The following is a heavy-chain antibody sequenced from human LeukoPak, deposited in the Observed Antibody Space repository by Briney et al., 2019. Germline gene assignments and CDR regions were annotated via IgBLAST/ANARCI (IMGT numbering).Heavy chain of an antibody. CDR2: VNSDSGAT. V-gene: IGHV1-2*02. CDR3: ARKDAGPSSFDY. J-gene: IGHJ4*02. CDR1: GYTFTSYD. Sequence: ASVKVSCKASGYTFTSYDINWVRQAPGQGLEWMGWVNSDSGATNYEQKFQGRVTMTRDTSINTVYLELSSLTSDDTAIYYCARKDAGPSSFDYWGQGSLVTVSS.